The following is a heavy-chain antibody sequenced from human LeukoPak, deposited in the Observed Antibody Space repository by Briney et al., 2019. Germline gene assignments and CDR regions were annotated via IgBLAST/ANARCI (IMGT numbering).Heavy chain of an antibody. CDR3: ARDSGIAAAVDYYYMDV. CDR1: GFTFSSYA. J-gene: IGHJ6*03. V-gene: IGHV3-30*04. D-gene: IGHD6-13*01. Sequence: GGSLRLSCEASGFTFSSYAMHWVRQAPGKGLEWGAVISYDGSNKYYADSVKGRFTISRDNSKNTLYLQMNSLRAEDTAVYYCARDSGIAAAVDYYYMDVWGKGTTVTVSS. CDR2: ISYDGSNK.